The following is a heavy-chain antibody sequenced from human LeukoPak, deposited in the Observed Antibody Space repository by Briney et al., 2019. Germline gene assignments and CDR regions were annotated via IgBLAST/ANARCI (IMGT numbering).Heavy chain of an antibody. V-gene: IGHV1-69*05. CDR3: ARDSVDTAMVLDY. D-gene: IGHD5-18*01. Sequence: SVKVSCKASGGTFSSYAISWVRQAPGQGLEWMGRIIPIFGTANYAQKFQGRVTITTDESTSTAYMELSSLRSEDTAVYYCARDSVDTAMVLDYWGQGTLVTVSS. J-gene: IGHJ4*02. CDR2: IIPIFGTA. CDR1: GGTFSSYA.